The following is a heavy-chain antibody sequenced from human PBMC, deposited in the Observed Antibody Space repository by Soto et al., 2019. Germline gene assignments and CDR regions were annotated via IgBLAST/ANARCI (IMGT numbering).Heavy chain of an antibody. J-gene: IGHJ5*02. V-gene: IGHV4-61*01. Sequence: SLTCTVSGGSVSSGSYYWSWIRQPPGKGLEWIGYIYYSGSTNYNPSLKSRVTISVDTSKNQFSLKLSSVTAADTAVYYCARGITMVRGPNWFDPWGQGTLVTVSS. CDR2: IYYSGST. CDR1: GGSVSSGSYY. D-gene: IGHD3-10*01. CDR3: ARGITMVRGPNWFDP.